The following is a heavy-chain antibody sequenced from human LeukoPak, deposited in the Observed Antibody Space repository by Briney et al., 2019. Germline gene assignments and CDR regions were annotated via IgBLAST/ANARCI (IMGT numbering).Heavy chain of an antibody. CDR3: AKAYCSNSVCHSMDY. Sequence: GGSLGLSRAASGFTFSSSGMHWVSQAPGKELEWVAVISYDGSNKYYADSVKGRFTFSRDNSKNTLYLQMNSLRAEDTAVYYCAKAYCSNSVCHSMDYWGQGTLVTVSS. CDR1: GFTFSSSG. D-gene: IGHD2-8*01. CDR2: ISYDGSNK. V-gene: IGHV3-30*18. J-gene: IGHJ4*02.